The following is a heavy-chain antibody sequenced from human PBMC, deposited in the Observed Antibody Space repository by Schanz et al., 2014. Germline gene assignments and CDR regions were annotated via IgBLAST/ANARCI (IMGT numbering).Heavy chain of an antibody. Sequence: EVQLVESGGGFVQPGGSLRLSCAASGFTFSSYWMHWVRQAPGKGLVWVSRINSDGSTTIYADSVKGRFTISRDNAKNTLYLQMNSLRAEDTAVYYCAVLGGFGELPLDYRGQGTLVTVSS. V-gene: IGHV3-74*01. J-gene: IGHJ4*02. CDR2: INSDGSTT. D-gene: IGHD3-10*01. CDR1: GFTFSSYW. CDR3: AVLGGFGELPLDY.